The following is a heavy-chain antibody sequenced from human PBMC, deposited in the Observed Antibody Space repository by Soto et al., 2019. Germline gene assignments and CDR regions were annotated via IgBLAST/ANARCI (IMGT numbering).Heavy chain of an antibody. CDR1: GYSFTSYW. V-gene: IGHV5-51*01. D-gene: IGHD3-22*01. CDR2: IYPGDSDT. J-gene: IGHJ3*02. Sequence: PGESLKISCKGSGYSFTSYWIGWVRQMPGKGLEWMGIIYPGDSDTRYSPSFQGQVTISADKSISTACLQWSSLKASDTAMYYCARQGGEYYYDSSGYYLTAHDAFDIWGQGTMVTVS. CDR3: ARQGGEYYYDSSGYYLTAHDAFDI.